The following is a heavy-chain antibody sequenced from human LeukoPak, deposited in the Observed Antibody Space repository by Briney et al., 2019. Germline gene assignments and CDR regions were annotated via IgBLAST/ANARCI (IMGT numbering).Heavy chain of an antibody. J-gene: IGHJ5*02. CDR3: ARVLPPVRARTFITMIRGATTGPYIWFDP. CDR2: INHSEDT. CDR1: GFTFSSYA. D-gene: IGHD3-10*01. Sequence: PGGSLRLSCAASGFTFSSYAMSWVRQPPGKGLEWIGEINHSEDTNYNPSLKSRVTISVDTSKSQFSLNLTSVTAADTAVYYCARVLPPVRARTFITMIRGATTGPYIWFDPWGQGTLVTVSS. V-gene: IGHV4-34*01.